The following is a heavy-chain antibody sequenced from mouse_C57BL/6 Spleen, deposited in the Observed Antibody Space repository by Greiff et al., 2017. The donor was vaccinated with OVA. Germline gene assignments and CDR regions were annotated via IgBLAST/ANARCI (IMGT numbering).Heavy chain of an antibody. D-gene: IGHD1-1*01. Sequence: QVQLQQPGAELVRPGTSVKLSCKASGYTFTSYWMHWVKQRPGQGLEWIGVIDPSDSYTNYNQKFKGKATLTVDTSSSTAYMQLSSLTSEDSAVYYCARSQYGSSSRRYFDVWGTGTTVTVSS. V-gene: IGHV1-59*01. J-gene: IGHJ1*03. CDR1: GYTFTSYW. CDR3: ARSQYGSSSRRYFDV. CDR2: IDPSDSYT.